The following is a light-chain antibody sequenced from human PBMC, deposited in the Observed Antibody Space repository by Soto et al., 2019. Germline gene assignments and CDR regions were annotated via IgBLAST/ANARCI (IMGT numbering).Light chain of an antibody. CDR3: QQSYSTTQWT. CDR2: AAS. J-gene: IGKJ1*01. CDR1: QTISSY. Sequence: DIQMTQSPSSLSASIGDRVTITCRASQTISSYLNWYQQKPGKAPKLLIYAASSLQSGVPSRFSGRGSGTDFTLSISSLQPEDFATYYCQQSYSTTQWTFGQGTKVEIK. V-gene: IGKV1-39*01.